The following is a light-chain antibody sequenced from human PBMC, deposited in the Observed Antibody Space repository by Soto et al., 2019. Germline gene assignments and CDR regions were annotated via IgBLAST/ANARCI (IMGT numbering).Light chain of an antibody. CDR1: QSISTW. CDR2: KAS. V-gene: IGKV1-5*03. CDR3: QQYNVYYT. J-gene: IGKJ2*01. Sequence: DLPMTQSPSTLSASVGDRVTITCRASQSISTWLAWYQQKPGKAPKILVNKASSLESGVPSRFSGSGSDTEFTLTISSLQPDDFATYYCQQYNVYYTFGQGTKLEIK.